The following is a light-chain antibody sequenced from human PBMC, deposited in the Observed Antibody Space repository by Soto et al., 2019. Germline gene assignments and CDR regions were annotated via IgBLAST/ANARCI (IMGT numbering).Light chain of an antibody. CDR1: QSVSSN. Sequence: EIVVTHSPATLSVSPGERATRSCRASQSVSSNLAWYQQKPGPTPSLLIYGASTRATGIPARFSGSGSATEFTLTISSLQSEDFAVYYCQQYNNWPRTVGQGTKVDIK. CDR2: GAS. J-gene: IGKJ1*01. V-gene: IGKV3-15*01. CDR3: QQYNNWPRT.